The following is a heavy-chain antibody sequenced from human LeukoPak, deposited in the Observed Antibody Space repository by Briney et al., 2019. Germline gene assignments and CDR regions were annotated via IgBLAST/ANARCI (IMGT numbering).Heavy chain of an antibody. CDR3: ARDGSYSNYFDY. D-gene: IGHD4-11*01. J-gene: IGHJ4*02. CDR1: GGSISSYY. CDR2: IYYSGST. V-gene: IGHV4-59*01. Sequence: PSETLSLTCTVSGGSISSYYWSWIRQPPGKGLEGIGYIYYSGSTNYNPSLKSRVTISVGTSKNQFSLKLSSVTAADTAVYYCARDGSYSNYFDYWGQGTLVTVSS.